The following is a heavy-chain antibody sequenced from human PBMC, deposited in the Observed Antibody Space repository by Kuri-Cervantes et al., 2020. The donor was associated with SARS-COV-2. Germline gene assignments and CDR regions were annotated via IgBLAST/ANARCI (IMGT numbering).Heavy chain of an antibody. V-gene: IGHV3-23*01. CDR3: ARGGSCNSGTCFDY. CDR2: ISGSGGST. Sequence: GESLKISCAASGFTFSNFGMYAMSWVRQAPGKGLEWVSGISGSGGSTYYADSVKGRFTISRDNSKDTLYLQMNSLRVDDTAVYYCARGGSCNSGTCFDYWGQGTLVTVSS. J-gene: IGHJ4*02. D-gene: IGHD2-15*01. CDR1: GFTFSNFGMYA.